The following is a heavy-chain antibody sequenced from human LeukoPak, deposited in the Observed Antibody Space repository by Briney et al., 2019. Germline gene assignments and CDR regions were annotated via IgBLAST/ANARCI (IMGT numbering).Heavy chain of an antibody. CDR3: ARTLYIAAVPGGFDY. CDR1: GYTFTGHY. Sequence: ASVKVSCKASGYTFTGHYLHWVRQAPGQGLEWMGWINPKNAGTNFAQRFQGWVTMTRDTSISTVYMELSRLRSDDTALYYCARTLYIAAVPGGFDYWGQGSLVTVS. CDR2: INPKNAGT. D-gene: IGHD6-13*01. J-gene: IGHJ4*02. V-gene: IGHV1-2*04.